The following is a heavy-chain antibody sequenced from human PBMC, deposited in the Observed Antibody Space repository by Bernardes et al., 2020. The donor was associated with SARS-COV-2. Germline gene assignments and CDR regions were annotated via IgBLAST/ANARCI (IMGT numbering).Heavy chain of an antibody. Sequence: SETLSVTCGVSGGSISSESWWNWVRQSPGKGLEYIGEIFPDGTTSYTSSLKSRVTISIDKSKNQFSLRLSSVTAADAAVYFCARGFLPHRGAGGTDYYGMDVWGQGTTVTVSS. V-gene: IGHV4-4*02. J-gene: IGHJ6*02. D-gene: IGHD6-13*01. CDR2: IFPDGTT. CDR1: GGSISSESW. CDR3: ARGFLPHRGAGGTDYYGMDV.